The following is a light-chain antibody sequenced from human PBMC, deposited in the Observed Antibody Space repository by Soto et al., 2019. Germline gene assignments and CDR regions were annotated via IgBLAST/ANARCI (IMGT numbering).Light chain of an antibody. J-gene: IGLJ1*01. V-gene: IGLV2-8*01. CDR3: SSYAGSNSLL. CDR1: SSDVGGYDH. CDR2: DVI. Sequence: QSALTQPPSASGALGQSVTISCTGTSSDVGGYDHVSWYQQHPGKAPKLLIYDVIHRPSGVPDRFSGSKSGNTASLTVSGLQADDEVDYYCSSYAGSNSLLFGTGTKVTVL.